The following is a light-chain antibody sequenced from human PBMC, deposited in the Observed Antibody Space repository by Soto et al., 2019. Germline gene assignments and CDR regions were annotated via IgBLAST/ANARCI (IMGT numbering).Light chain of an antibody. J-gene: IGKJ5*01. Sequence: DIVMTQSPATLSLSPGERATLSCRASQSISSNLAWYQQKPGQAPRLVIYGAYTRATGVPARFSGSGSGTEFTLTISSLQSEDFAVYYCQQXNNWPPITFGQGTRLEIK. CDR3: QQXNNWPPIT. CDR2: GAY. V-gene: IGKV3-15*01. CDR1: QSISSN.